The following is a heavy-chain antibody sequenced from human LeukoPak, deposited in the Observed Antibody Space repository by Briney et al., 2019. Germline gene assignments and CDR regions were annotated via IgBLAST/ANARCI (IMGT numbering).Heavy chain of an antibody. D-gene: IGHD5-18*01. V-gene: IGHV3-48*01. CDR3: AREGTAMDFDY. J-gene: IGHJ4*02. CDR1: GFTFSSYS. CDR2: ISSRSSTI. Sequence: GGSLRLSCAASGFTFSSYSMNCVRQAPGKALEWVSYISSRSSTIYYADSVKGRFTISRDNAKNSLFLQMNSLRAEETAVYCCAREGTAMDFDYWGQGTLVTVSS.